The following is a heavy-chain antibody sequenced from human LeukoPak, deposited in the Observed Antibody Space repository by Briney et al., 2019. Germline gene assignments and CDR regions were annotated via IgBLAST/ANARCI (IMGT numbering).Heavy chain of an antibody. D-gene: IGHD6-13*01. Sequence: ASVKVSCKASGYAFTSYAMNWVRQAPGQGLEWMGWINTNTGNPTYAQGFTGRFVFSLDTSVSTAYLQISSLKAEDPAVYYCARVLGSSYYYYYYMDVWGKGTTVTVSS. CDR1: GYAFTSYA. V-gene: IGHV7-4-1*02. CDR2: INTNTGNP. CDR3: ARVLGSSYYYYYYMDV. J-gene: IGHJ6*03.